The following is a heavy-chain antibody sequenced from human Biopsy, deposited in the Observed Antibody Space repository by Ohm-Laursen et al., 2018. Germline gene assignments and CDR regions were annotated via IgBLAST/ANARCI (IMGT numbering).Heavy chain of an antibody. CDR2: IDWDDFK. J-gene: IGHJ6*02. CDR3: ARTPIAIFSAGLVYRHRRHLQGMDV. Sequence: PTQTLTLTCDFSGFSLSARWMCVRWIRQPPGKALEWLVCIDWDDFKDYIVSLKDRFTISKATSENQVVLTMTNTDPADTGTYFCARTPIAIFSAGLVYRHRRHLQGMDVWGQGTAVTVS. V-gene: IGHV2-70*11. CDR1: GFSLSARWMC. D-gene: IGHD6-13*01.